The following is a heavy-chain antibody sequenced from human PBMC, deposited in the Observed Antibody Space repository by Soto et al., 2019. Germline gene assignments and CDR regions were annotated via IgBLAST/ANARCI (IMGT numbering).Heavy chain of an antibody. J-gene: IGHJ4*02. CDR1: GFTFDDYA. Sequence: EVQLVESGGGLVQPGRSLRLSCAASGFTFDDYAMHWVRQAPGKGLEWVSGISWNSGSIGYADSVKGRFTISRDNAKNSLYMQMNSLIAEDTALYYCAKFVVAGTRKYFDYWGQGTLVTVSS. D-gene: IGHD6-19*01. CDR2: ISWNSGSI. CDR3: AKFVVAGTRKYFDY. V-gene: IGHV3-9*01.